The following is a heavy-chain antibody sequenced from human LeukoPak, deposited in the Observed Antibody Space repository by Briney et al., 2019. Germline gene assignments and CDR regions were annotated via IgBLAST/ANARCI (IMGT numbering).Heavy chain of an antibody. V-gene: IGHV3-23*01. CDR2: ISGSGGST. CDR3: AKDGYCSSTSCYPDFDP. CDR1: GFTFSSYW. Sequence: GGSLRLSCAASGFTFSSYWMSWVRQAPGKGLEWVSAISGSGGSTYYADSVKGRFTISRDNSKNTLYLQMNSLRAEDTAVYYCAKDGYCSSTSCYPDFDPWGQGTLVTVSS. D-gene: IGHD2-2*01. J-gene: IGHJ5*02.